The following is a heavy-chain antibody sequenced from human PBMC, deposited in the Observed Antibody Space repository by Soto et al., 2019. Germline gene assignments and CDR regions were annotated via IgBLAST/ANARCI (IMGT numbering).Heavy chain of an antibody. D-gene: IGHD6-13*01. V-gene: IGHV4-61*08. J-gene: IGHJ4*02. CDR1: GSFVSSGAYY. CDR2: IYHSGST. CDR3: AIEPYSNPRDFDY. Sequence: PSETLSLTCSVSGSFVSSGAYYWNWIRQPPGKGLEWIGHIYHSGSTNYNPSLKSRLTMSVDTSKNQFSVRLGSVTAADTAVYYCAIEPYSNPRDFDYWGPGGLVTVFS.